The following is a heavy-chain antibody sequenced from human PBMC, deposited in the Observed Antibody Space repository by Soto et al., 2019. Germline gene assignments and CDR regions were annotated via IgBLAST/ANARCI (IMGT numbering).Heavy chain of an antibody. Sequence: QVQLVQSGAEMKQPGASVKLSSQASGYILIHCFRHWVRQAPGQGLEWMGGINPSSGTTTYAQKFQGRVTVTRDTSTSTVYMELSSLGSGDTAMYYCARSLGETTSLFDYWGQGSLVTVSA. D-gene: IGHD1-26*01. CDR1: GYILIHCF. CDR2: INPSSGTT. CDR3: ARSLGETTSLFDY. J-gene: IGHJ4*02. V-gene: IGHV1-46*01.